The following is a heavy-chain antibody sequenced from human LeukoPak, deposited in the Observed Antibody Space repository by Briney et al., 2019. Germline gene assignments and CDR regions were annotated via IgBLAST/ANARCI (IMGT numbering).Heavy chain of an antibody. V-gene: IGHV3-66*01. CDR1: GFTVSSNY. CDR2: IYSGGSP. D-gene: IGHD5-18*01. Sequence: GGSLRLSCAASGFTVSSNYMRWVRQAPGKRLEWVAVIYSGGSPYYAESVKGRFTISRDNSKNTLYLQMNSLRAEDTAVYYCARDQGRYSYGPYYYYGMDVWGQGTTVTVSS. J-gene: IGHJ6*02. CDR3: ARDQGRYSYGPYYYYGMDV.